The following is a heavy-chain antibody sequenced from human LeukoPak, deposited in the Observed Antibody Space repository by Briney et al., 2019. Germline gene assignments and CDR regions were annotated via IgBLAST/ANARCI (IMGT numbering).Heavy chain of an antibody. Sequence: GGSLRLSCAASGFTVSSNYMSWVRQAPGKGLEWVSSISSSSSYIYYADSVKGRFTISRDNAKNSLYLQMNSLRAEDTAVYYCARDGIAARPDYWGQGTLVTVSS. CDR1: GFTVSSNY. CDR2: ISSSSSYI. CDR3: ARDGIAARPDY. D-gene: IGHD6-6*01. J-gene: IGHJ4*02. V-gene: IGHV3-21*01.